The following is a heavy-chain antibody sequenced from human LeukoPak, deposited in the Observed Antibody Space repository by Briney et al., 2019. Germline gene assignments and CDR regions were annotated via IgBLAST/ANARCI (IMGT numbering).Heavy chain of an antibody. J-gene: IGHJ4*02. D-gene: IGHD2-2*02. CDR1: GNYW. CDR3: VSFYKTY. V-gene: IGHV3-74*01. CDR2: INSDGSWT. Sequence: GGSQRLSCAASGNYWMHWVRQAPGKGLVWVSHINSDGSWTSYADSVKGRFTISKDNAKNTVYLQMNNLRAEDTAVYYCVSFYKTYWGRGTLVTVSS.